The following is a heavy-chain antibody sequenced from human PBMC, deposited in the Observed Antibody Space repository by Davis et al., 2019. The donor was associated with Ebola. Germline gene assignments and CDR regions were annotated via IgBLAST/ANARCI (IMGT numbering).Heavy chain of an antibody. CDR1: GFTFSNYW. Sequence: HTGGSLRLSCAASGFTFSNYWMHWVRQAPGKGLVWVSHINDDGSSTSYADSVKGRFTISRDNAKNSLYLQMNSLRAEDTAVYYCATPQTTVVTGWFDPWGQGTLVTVSS. J-gene: IGHJ5*02. V-gene: IGHV3-74*01. CDR3: ATPQTTVVTGWFDP. D-gene: IGHD4-23*01. CDR2: INDDGSST.